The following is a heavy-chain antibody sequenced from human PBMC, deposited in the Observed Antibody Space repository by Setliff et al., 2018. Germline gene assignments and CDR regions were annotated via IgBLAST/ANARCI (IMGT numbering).Heavy chain of an antibody. V-gene: IGHV4-38-2*01. J-gene: IGHJ3*02. D-gene: IGHD2-15*01. CDR2: FRPSGRT. Sequence: SETLSLTCAVSGYWGWIRQPPGKGGLEWIGSFRPSGRTYYNPSLKSRVTISLDTSKNQFSLNLRSVTAADTAVFYCARLPGYCIGGTCSGYYTFDIWGQGTMVTVSS. CDR3: ARLPGYCIGGTCSGYYTFDI. CDR1: GY.